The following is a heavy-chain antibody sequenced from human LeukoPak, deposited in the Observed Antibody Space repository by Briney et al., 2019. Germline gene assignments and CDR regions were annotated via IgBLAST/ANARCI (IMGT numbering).Heavy chain of an antibody. Sequence: SETLSLTCTVSGGSISSYYWSWIRQPPGKGLEWIGYIYYSGSTNYNPSLKSRVTISVDTSKNQFSLKLSSVTAADTAVYYCARNGVYYYDSSGYLSYRGDAFDIWGQGTMVTVSS. CDR1: GGSISSYY. V-gene: IGHV4-59*01. D-gene: IGHD3-22*01. CDR3: ARNGVYYYDSSGYLSYRGDAFDI. CDR2: IYYSGST. J-gene: IGHJ3*02.